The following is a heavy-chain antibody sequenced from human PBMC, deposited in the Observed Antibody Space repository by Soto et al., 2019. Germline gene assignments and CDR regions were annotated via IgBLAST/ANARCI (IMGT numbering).Heavy chain of an antibody. CDR1: GYTFTSYG. D-gene: IGHD2-21*02. Sequence: ASVKVSCKASGYTFTSYGISWVRQAPGQGLEWMGRISAYNGNTNYAQKLQGRVTMTTDASTSTAYMELRSLRSDDTAVYYCARGRAYCGGDCYSGVYYYYGMDVWGQGTTVTVSS. J-gene: IGHJ6*02. CDR3: ARGRAYCGGDCYSGVYYYYGMDV. CDR2: ISAYNGNT. V-gene: IGHV1-18*01.